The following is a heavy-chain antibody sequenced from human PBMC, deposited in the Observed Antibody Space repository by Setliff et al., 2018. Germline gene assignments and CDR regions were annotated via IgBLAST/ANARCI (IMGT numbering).Heavy chain of an antibody. J-gene: IGHJ6*02. D-gene: IGHD5-18*01. V-gene: IGHV4-59*01. CDR2: IYYSGST. CDR3: AREHGYSYGQTYYYYGTDV. CDR1: GGSISSYY. Sequence: SETLSLTCTVSGGSISSYYWSWIRQPPGKGLEWIGYIYYSGSTNYNPSLKSRVTISVDTSKNQFSLKLSSVTAADTAVYYCAREHGYSYGQTYYYYGTDVWGQGTTVTVS.